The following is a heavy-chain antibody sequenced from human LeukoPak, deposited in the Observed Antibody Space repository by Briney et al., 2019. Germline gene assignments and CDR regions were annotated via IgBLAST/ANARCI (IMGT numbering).Heavy chain of an antibody. V-gene: IGHV3-11*01. D-gene: IGHD5-18*01. J-gene: IGHJ4*02. CDR3: ASGDVEYTANY. CDR2: ISSSGSTI. CDR1: EFTFIDYY. Sequence: GGSLRLSCAASEFTFIDYYMSWIRPAPGKGLGWVSYISSSGSTISYANPVKGRFTISRDNAKSSLYLQMNSRRAEDTAVYYCASGDVEYTANYWGQGTLVTVSS.